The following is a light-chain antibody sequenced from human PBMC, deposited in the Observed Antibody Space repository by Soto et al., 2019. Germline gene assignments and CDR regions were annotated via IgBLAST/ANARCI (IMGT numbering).Light chain of an antibody. CDR1: YNDVGDYNY. CDR2: GVT. V-gene: IGLV2-8*01. J-gene: IGLJ2*01. Sequence: QSVLTQPPSASGSPRQSGTISCAGTYNDVGDYNYVSWYQQHPGKVPKLLTYGVTERPSGVPGRFSGSKSGHTASLTVSDLQPADEAVYYCSSYSGTYSNVIFGGGTKLTVL. CDR3: SSYSGTYSNVI.